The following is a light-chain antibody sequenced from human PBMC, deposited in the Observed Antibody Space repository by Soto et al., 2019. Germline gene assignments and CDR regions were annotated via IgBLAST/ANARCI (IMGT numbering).Light chain of an antibody. CDR3: QTWGTGIWV. J-gene: IGLJ3*02. Sequence: QLVLTQSPSASAYLGASVKLTCTLSSGHSSYAIAWHQQQPEKGPRYLMKLNSDGSHSKGDGIPDRFSGSSSGAERYLTTSSLQSEDEADYYCQTWGTGIWVFGGGTKLTVL. CDR1: SGHSSYA. CDR2: LNSDGSH. V-gene: IGLV4-69*01.